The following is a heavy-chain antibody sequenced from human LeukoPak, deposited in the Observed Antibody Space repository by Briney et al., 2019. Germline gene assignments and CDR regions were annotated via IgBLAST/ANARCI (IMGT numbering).Heavy chain of an antibody. CDR3: ASPYSSSSMDV. Sequence: SETLSLTCTVSGGSISGSSYCWGGIRQPPGRGLEWIGSIYYSGSTYYNPSLKSRVTISVDTSKNQFSLKLSSVPAADTAVYYCASPYSSSSMDVWGQGTTVTVSS. J-gene: IGHJ6*02. CDR1: GGSISGSSYC. CDR2: IYYSGST. V-gene: IGHV4-39*01. D-gene: IGHD6-6*01.